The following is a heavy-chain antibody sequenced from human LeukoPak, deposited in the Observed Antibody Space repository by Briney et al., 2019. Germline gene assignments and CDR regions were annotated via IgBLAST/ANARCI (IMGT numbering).Heavy chain of an antibody. J-gene: IGHJ6*02. CDR3: ARLAFNYYGMDV. V-gene: IGHV3-7*01. D-gene: IGHD3-3*02. CDR1: GFTFSSHW. Sequence: GALRLSCAASGFTFSSHWMSWVRQAPGKGLEWVANIKQDGSEKYYVDSVKGRFTVSRDNAKNSLYLQMNSLRAEDTAVYYCARLAFNYYGMDVWGQGTTVTVSS. CDR2: IKQDGSEK.